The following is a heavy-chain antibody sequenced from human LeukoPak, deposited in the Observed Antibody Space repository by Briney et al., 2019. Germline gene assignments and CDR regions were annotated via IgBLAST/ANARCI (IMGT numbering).Heavy chain of an antibody. CDR3: AKGGYFAFET. CDR2: INRSGRT. CDR1: GFTFSTYD. V-gene: IGHV3-23*01. Sequence: PGRSLRLSXAASGFTFSTYDLQWVRQAPGKGLEWVSGINRSGRTYYTDSVKGRFTISRDNSKNTLYLQMNSLRAEDTAVYYCAKGGYFAFETWGQGTMVAVSS. J-gene: IGHJ3*02. D-gene: IGHD2-2*03.